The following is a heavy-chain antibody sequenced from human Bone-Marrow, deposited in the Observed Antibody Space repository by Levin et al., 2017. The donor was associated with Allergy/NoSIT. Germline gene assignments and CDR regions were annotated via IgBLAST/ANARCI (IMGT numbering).Heavy chain of an antibody. D-gene: IGHD3-3*02. J-gene: IGHJ4*02. V-gene: IGHV3-74*01. CDR2: ITGDGGST. Sequence: PGGSLRLSCAASGFTFSGNWMHWVRQTPGKGLMWVARITGDGGSTDYADSVKGRFTISRDGAESTLYLQMSSLRAEDTAVYYCARDFYFSISDWGQGTLVTVSS. CDR3: ARDFYFSISD. CDR1: GFTFSGNW.